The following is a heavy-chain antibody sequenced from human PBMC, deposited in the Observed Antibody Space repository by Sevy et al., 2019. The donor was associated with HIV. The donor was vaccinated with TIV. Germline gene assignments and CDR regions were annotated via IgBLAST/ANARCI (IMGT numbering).Heavy chain of an antibody. Sequence: GGSLRLSCAASTFRVIDNYMSWVRQAPGKGLEWVGRIKSKIDGATRDFAAPVKGRFAISRDDSKNTLYLQMNSLKTEDTAVYYCTAGVGTSDFDYWGRGVLVTVSS. CDR3: TAGVGTSDFDY. CDR2: IKSKIDGATR. CDR1: TFRVIDNY. J-gene: IGHJ4*02. V-gene: IGHV3-15*01. D-gene: IGHD1-26*01.